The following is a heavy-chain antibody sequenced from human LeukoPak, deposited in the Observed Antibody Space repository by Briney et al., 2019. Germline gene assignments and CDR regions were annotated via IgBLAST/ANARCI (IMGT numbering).Heavy chain of an antibody. CDR1: GGSFSGYY. Sequence: SETLSLTCAVYGGSFSGYYWSWIRQPPGKGLEWIGEINHSGSTNYNPSLKSRVTISVDTSKNQFSLKLSSVTAADTAVYYCARGKRAAAGQAFDYWGQGTLVTVSS. D-gene: IGHD6-13*01. J-gene: IGHJ4*02. CDR3: ARGKRAAAGQAFDY. V-gene: IGHV4-34*01. CDR2: INHSGST.